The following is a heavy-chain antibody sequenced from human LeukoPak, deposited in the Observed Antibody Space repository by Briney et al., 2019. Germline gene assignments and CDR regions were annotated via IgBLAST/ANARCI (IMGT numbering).Heavy chain of an antibody. CDR2: INHSGST. D-gene: IGHD3-9*01. J-gene: IGHJ6*03. CDR1: GGSFSGYY. V-gene: IGHV4-34*01. Sequence: PSETLSLTCAVYGGSFSGYYWSWIRQPPGKGPEWIGEINHSGSTNYNPSLKSRVTISVDTSKNQFSLKLSSVTAADTAVYYCARGPRYFDWLLHYYYMDVWGKGTTVTASS. CDR3: ARGPRYFDWLLHYYYMDV.